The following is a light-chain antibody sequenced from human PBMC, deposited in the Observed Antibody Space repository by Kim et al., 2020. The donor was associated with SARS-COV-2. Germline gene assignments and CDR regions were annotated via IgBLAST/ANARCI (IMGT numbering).Light chain of an antibody. Sequence: EIVMTQSPATLSVSPGERATLSCRASQSVSSKLAWYQHKPGQAPRLLIHTIYTRGTGVPARFSGSGSGTEFTLTIDSLQSEDFAVYYCQQYFNWPPVTFGGGTKVDIK. CDR3: QQYFNWPPVT. V-gene: IGKV3-15*01. J-gene: IGKJ4*01. CDR1: QSVSSK. CDR2: TIY.